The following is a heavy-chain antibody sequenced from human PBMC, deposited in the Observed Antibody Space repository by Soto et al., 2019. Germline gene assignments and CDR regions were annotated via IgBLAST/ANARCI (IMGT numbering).Heavy chain of an antibody. Sequence: EVQLLESGGGLVQPGGSLRLSCAASGFTLGTYVMTWVRQAPGKGLEWVSAISGSGGSTNCADPVKGRFTISRDNTKNTMYLRMNSLRVDETAVYYCAEDRKGSYCSGGTCYSFDYWGQGTLVTVPS. CDR3: AEDRKGSYCSGGTCYSFDY. J-gene: IGHJ4*02. V-gene: IGHV3-23*01. CDR1: GFTLGTYV. D-gene: IGHD2-15*01. CDR2: ISGSGGST.